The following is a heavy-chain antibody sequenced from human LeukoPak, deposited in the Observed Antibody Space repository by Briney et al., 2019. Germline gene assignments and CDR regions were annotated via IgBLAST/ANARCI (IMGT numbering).Heavy chain of an antibody. CDR2: TNPSGGST. V-gene: IGHV1-46*01. Sequence: ASVKVSCKASGYTFTSYYMHWVRQAPGQGLEWMGITNPSGGSTSYAQKFQGRVTMTSDTSASTVYMELSSLRSEDTAVYYCAREDGGSYFAYWGQGTLVTVSS. CDR1: GYTFTSYY. CDR3: AREDGGSYFAY. J-gene: IGHJ4*02. D-gene: IGHD5-24*01.